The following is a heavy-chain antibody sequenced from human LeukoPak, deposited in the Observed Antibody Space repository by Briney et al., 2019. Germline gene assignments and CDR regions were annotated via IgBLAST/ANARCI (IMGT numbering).Heavy chain of an antibody. J-gene: IGHJ6*03. CDR2: IHYDGSNK. CDR1: GFTFSNYG. CDR3: AKAASKRTDYGDYAFYYYMDV. D-gene: IGHD4-17*01. Sequence: QSGGSLRLSCAASGFTFSNYGMHWVRQAPGKGLDGVAFIHYDGSNKYYADSVKGRLTISRDDSKNTLYLQMNSLRAEDTAGYYCAKAASKRTDYGDYAFYYYMDVWGKGTTVTISS. V-gene: IGHV3-30*02.